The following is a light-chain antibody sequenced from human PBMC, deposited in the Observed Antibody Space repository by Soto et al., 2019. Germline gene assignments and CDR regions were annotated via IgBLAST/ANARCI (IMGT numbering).Light chain of an antibody. CDR1: SSDVGGYNY. V-gene: IGLV2-11*01. CDR3: CSFAGSFTYV. Sequence: QSALTQPLSVSGSPGQSVTISCTGTSSDVGGYNYVSWYQQHPGRAPKLMIYDVTKRPSGVPDRFSGSKSGNTASLTISGLQAEDEADYYCCSFAGSFTYVFGTGPKLTVL. J-gene: IGLJ1*01. CDR2: DVT.